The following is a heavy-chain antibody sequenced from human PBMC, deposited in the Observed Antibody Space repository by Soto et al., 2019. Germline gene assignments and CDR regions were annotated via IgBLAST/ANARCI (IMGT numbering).Heavy chain of an antibody. CDR2: IYTSGST. J-gene: IGHJ3*02. V-gene: IGHV4-4*07. D-gene: IGHD3-22*01. CDR3: ARDNRIGVVLNDAFDI. Sequence: SETLSLTCTVSGGSISSYYWSWIRQPAGKGLEWIGRIYTSGSTNYNPSLKSRVTISVDTSMNQFSLKLSSVTAADTAVYYCARDNRIGVVLNDAFDIWGQGTMVTVSS. CDR1: GGSISSYY.